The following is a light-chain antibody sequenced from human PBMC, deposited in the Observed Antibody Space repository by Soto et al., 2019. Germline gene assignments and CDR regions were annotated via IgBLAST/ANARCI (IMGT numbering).Light chain of an antibody. V-gene: IGLV2-14*01. Sequence: QSALTQPAAVSGAPGQSITISCTGTSSDVGAYNYVSWYQHHPGKAPKLMIYEVTNRPSGVSNRFSGSKSGNTASLTISGLQAEDEADYYCNSYTTNSNRVFGTGTKV. CDR2: EVT. CDR3: NSYTTNSNRV. CDR1: SSDVGAYNY. J-gene: IGLJ1*01.